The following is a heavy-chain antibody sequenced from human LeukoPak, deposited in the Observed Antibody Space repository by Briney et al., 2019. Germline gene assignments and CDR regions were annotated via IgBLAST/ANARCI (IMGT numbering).Heavy chain of an antibody. Sequence: TGGSLRLSCAASGXTFSGYSMNWVRQAPGKGLEWVSSISSSTSYIFYADSMKGRFTISRDNAKNSLYLQMNSLRAEDTAVYYCARVWGVGATLGVFDIWGQGTMVTVSS. D-gene: IGHD1-26*01. CDR1: GXTFSGYS. J-gene: IGHJ3*02. CDR3: ARVWGVGATLGVFDI. CDR2: ISSSTSYI. V-gene: IGHV3-21*01.